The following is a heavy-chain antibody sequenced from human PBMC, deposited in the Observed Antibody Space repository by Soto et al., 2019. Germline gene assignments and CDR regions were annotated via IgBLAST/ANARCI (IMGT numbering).Heavy chain of an antibody. CDR1: GYTFTSYD. Sequence: QVQLVQSGAEVKKPGASVKVSCKASGYTFTSYDINWVRQATGQGLEWMGWMNPNSGNTGYAQKFQGRVTMTRNTXRSTAYMELSSLRSEDTAVYYCASRSRPPINWFGPWGQGTLVTVSS. CDR3: ASRSRPPINWFGP. J-gene: IGHJ5*02. CDR2: MNPNSGNT. V-gene: IGHV1-8*01.